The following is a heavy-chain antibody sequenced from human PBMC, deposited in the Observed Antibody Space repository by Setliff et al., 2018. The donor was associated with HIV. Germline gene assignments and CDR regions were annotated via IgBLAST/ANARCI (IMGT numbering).Heavy chain of an antibody. J-gene: IGHJ4*02. V-gene: IGHV4-39*01. D-gene: IGHD3-3*01. CDR3: ARSRPDTIFGVVVFDS. CDR1: TDSFSNRGFY. Sequence: KTSETLSLTCTVSTDSFSNRGFYWGWVRQPPGRGLEWIGSVYYSGRTYYNPSLKSRVTISVDTSKNQLSLTLTSITAADPAVYYCARSRPDTIFGVVVFDSWGQGTLVTVSS. CDR2: VYYSGRT.